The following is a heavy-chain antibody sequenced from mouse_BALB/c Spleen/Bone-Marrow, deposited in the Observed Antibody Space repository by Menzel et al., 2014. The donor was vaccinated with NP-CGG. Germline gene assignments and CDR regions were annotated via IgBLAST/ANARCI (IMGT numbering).Heavy chain of an antibody. CDR1: GFDFSRYW. Sequence: EVKLLESGGGLVQPGGSLKLSCAASGFDFSRYWMSWVRRAPGKGLEWIGEINPDSSTINYTPSLKDKFIISRDNAKNTLYLQMSKVRSEDTALYYCAREGIPAWFAYWGQGTLVTVSA. CDR3: AREGIPAWFAY. V-gene: IGHV4-1*02. CDR2: INPDSSTI. J-gene: IGHJ3*01.